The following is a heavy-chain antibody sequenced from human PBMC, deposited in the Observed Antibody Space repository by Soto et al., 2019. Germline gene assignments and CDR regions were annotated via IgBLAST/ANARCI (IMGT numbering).Heavy chain of an antibody. D-gene: IGHD2-2*01. CDR2: IYYSGST. J-gene: IGHJ6*03. V-gene: IGHV4-59*01. CDR3: ARVGLYCSSTSCYSYYYYMDV. CDR1: GGSISSYY. Sequence: SETLSLTCTVSGGSISSYYWSWIRQPPGKGLGWIGYIYYSGSTNYNPSLKSRVTISVDTSKNQFSLKLSSVTAVDTAVYYCARVGLYCSSTSCYSYYYYMDVWGKGTTVTVSS.